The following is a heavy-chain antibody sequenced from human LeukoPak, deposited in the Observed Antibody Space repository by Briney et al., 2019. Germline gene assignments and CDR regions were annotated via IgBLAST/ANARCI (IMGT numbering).Heavy chain of an antibody. CDR1: GYSFTNYG. J-gene: IGHJ4*02. CDR2: ISTYDGNT. Sequence: ASVKVSCKASGYSFTNYGVSWVRQAPGQGLEWMGWISTYDGNTNYVQKLQGRVTMTTDTSTSTAYMELRCLRSGDTAVYYCARGGVSNSWYRTPDYWGQGTLFAVSS. V-gene: IGHV1-18*01. CDR3: ARGGVSNSWYRTPDY. D-gene: IGHD6-13*01.